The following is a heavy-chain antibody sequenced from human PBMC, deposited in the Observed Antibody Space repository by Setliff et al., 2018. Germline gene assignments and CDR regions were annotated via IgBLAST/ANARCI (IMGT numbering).Heavy chain of an antibody. CDR1: GYTFTSYG. Sequence: ASVKVSCKSSGYTFTSYGISWMRQAPGQGLEWMGWSSAYNGKTQYAQKFQGRVTMTTDTSTSTAYMELMSLTSDDTALYFCARDLGQWALDFWGQGTLVTVSS. D-gene: IGHD1-26*01. CDR2: SSAYNGKT. CDR3: ARDLGQWALDF. J-gene: IGHJ4*02. V-gene: IGHV1-18*01.